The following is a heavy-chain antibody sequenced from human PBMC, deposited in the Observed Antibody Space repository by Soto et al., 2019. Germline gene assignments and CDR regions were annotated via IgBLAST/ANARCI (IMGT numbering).Heavy chain of an antibody. Sequence: QVQLVQSGAEVKKPGASVKVSCKVSGHTLTELSMHWVRQAPGKGLEWMGGFDREDGDTNYAQKFQGRVTMTEDTSTDTAYMELTSLRSEDTAVYYCATVRELLHWYFDLWGRGTLVTVSS. CDR3: ATVRELLHWYFDL. CDR1: GHTLTELS. J-gene: IGHJ2*01. D-gene: IGHD1-26*01. V-gene: IGHV1-24*01. CDR2: FDREDGDT.